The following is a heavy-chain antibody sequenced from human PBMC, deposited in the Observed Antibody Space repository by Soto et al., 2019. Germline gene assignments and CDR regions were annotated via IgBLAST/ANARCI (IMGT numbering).Heavy chain of an antibody. CDR3: ARGSAHIKGYNWFDP. Sequence: QVQLVQSGAEVKKPGSSVKVSCKASGGTFSSYTISWVRQAPGQGLEWMGRIIPILGIANYAQKFQGRVTITADKSTSTAYMELSSLRSEDTAVYYCARGSAHIKGYNWFDPWGQGTLVTVSS. V-gene: IGHV1-69*02. CDR2: IIPILGIA. J-gene: IGHJ5*02. CDR1: GGTFSSYT.